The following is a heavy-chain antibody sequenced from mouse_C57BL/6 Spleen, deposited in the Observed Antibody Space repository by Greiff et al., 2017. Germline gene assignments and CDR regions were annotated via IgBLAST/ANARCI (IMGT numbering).Heavy chain of an antibody. D-gene: IGHD2-3*01. CDR2: IYPRDGST. CDR3: ARFSYDGYYFYAMDY. Sequence: QVQLKQSDAELVKPGASVKISCKVSGYTFTDHTIHWMKQRPEQGLEWIGYIYPRDGSTKYNEKFKGKATLTADKSSSTAYMQLNSLTSEDSAVXFCARFSYDGYYFYAMDYWGQGTSVTVSS. V-gene: IGHV1-78*01. CDR1: GYTFTDHT. J-gene: IGHJ4*01.